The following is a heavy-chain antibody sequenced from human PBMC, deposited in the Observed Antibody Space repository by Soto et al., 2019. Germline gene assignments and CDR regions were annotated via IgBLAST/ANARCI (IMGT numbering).Heavy chain of an antibody. Sequence: VGSLRLSCAASGFTFNNYAMSWVRQAPGKGLEWVSAISANGQGIYYADSVKGRFIISRDSSKNTVFLHMDSLTAEDTAVYYCAKDRNYPRDQFHNWGQGTLVTVSS. CDR1: GFTFNNYA. D-gene: IGHD1-7*01. V-gene: IGHV3-23*01. J-gene: IGHJ4*02. CDR2: ISANGQGI. CDR3: AKDRNYPRDQFHN.